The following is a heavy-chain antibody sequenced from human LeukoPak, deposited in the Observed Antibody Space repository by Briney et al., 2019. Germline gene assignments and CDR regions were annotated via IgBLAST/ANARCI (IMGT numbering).Heavy chain of an antibody. Sequence: SETLSLTCTVSGGSISSYYWSWIRQPPGKGLEWIGYIYTSGSTNYNPSLKSRVTISVDTSKNQFSLKLSSVTAANTAVYYRARHFCSGGSCYAYFDYWGQGTLVTVSS. V-gene: IGHV4-4*09. CDR2: IYTSGST. D-gene: IGHD2-15*01. J-gene: IGHJ4*02. CDR3: ARHFCSGGSCYAYFDY. CDR1: GGSISSYY.